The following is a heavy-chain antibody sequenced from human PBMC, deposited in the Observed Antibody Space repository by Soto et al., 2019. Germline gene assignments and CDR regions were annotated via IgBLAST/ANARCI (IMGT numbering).Heavy chain of an antibody. Sequence: LRLSCAASGFTFSDYYMSWIRQAPGKGLEWVSYISSSSSYTNYADSVKGRLTISRDNAKNSLYLQMNSLRAEDTAVYYCARGGEKQLFRYYYYYGMDVWGQGTTVTVSS. J-gene: IGHJ6*02. V-gene: IGHV3-11*06. CDR2: ISSSSSYT. CDR1: GFTFSDYY. D-gene: IGHD6-6*01. CDR3: ARGGEKQLFRYYYYYGMDV.